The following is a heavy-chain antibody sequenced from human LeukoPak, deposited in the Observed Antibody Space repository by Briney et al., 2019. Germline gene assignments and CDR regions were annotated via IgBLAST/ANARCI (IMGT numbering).Heavy chain of an antibody. CDR1: GDSISSSSYY. CDR3: GGGGGGGGGDNAN. J-gene: IGHJ4*02. Sequence: SETLSLTCTVSGDSISSSSYYWGWIRQPPGKGLEWIGSIYYSGSTYYNPSLKSRVTISVDTSKNQFSLKLSSVTAADTAVYYWGGGGGGGGGDNANGGQEPLVPVP. D-gene: IGHD3-16*01. V-gene: IGHV4-39*01. CDR2: IYYSGST.